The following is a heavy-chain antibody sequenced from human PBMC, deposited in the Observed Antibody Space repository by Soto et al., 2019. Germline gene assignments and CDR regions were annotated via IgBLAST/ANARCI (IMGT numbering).Heavy chain of an antibody. CDR3: ARDDCGRPSCWAH. D-gene: IGHD6-19*01. V-gene: IGHV3-33*05. J-gene: IGHJ4*02. CDR2: IQYDGSIK. CDR1: GFIFSKYG. Sequence: QVQLVESGGGVVQPGRSLRLSCATSGFIFSKYGMHWVRQAPGKGLEWVAAIQYDGSIKYYVDSVKGRFFISRDTSKTAVYLQMNSLRDEDTGLYFCARDDCGRPSCWAHWGQGVLVSVSS.